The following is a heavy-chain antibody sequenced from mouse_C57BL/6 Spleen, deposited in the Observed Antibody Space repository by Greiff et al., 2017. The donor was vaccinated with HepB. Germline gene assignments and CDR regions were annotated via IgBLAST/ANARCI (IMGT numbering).Heavy chain of an antibody. CDR1: GYTFTSYG. CDR2: IYPRSGNT. Sequence: VKLQESGAELARPGASVKLSCKASGYTFTSYGISWVKQRTGQGLEWIGEIYPRSGNTYYNEKFKGKATLTADKSSSTAYMELRSLTSEDSAVYFCARRGSDFAYWGQGTLVTVSA. J-gene: IGHJ3*01. V-gene: IGHV1-81*01. CDR3: ARRGSDFAY.